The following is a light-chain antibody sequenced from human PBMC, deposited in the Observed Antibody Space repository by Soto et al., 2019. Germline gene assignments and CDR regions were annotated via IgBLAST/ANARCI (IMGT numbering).Light chain of an antibody. V-gene: IGLV2-14*03. J-gene: IGLJ2*01. CDR3: SCFTSKSTLI. Sequence: QALQTQPTGVSGSPGHSITISCAGTMRDIGAYNIVYWYQQHPGKAPRLIFYEARNRPSGIPLRFSASKSGNTASLTISGLQAEDEAHYYCSCFTSKSTLIFGGGTKVTVL. CDR1: MRDIGAYNI. CDR2: EAR.